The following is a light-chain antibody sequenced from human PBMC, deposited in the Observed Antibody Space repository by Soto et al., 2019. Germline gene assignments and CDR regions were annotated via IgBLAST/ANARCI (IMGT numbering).Light chain of an antibody. CDR2: DVS. Sequence: QSALTQPASVSGSPGQSITISCTGTSSDVGGYSYVSWYQQHPGKAPKLTIYDVSNRPSGVSNRFSGSKSGNTASLTISGLQAEDEADYYCSSYTSSSTYVVFGGGTKLTVL. V-gene: IGLV2-14*01. CDR3: SSYTSSSTYVV. J-gene: IGLJ2*01. CDR1: SSDVGGYSY.